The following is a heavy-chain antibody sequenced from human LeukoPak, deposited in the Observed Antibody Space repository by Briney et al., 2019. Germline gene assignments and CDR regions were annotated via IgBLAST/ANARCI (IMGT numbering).Heavy chain of an antibody. D-gene: IGHD3-3*01. Sequence: ASVTVSCKASGYTFTSYDINWVRQATGQGLEWMGWMNPNSGNTGYAQKFQGRVTITRNTSISTAYMELSNLRSEDTAVYYCARVLGYYDFGSGYYTSGNWFDPWGQGTLVTVSS. CDR2: MNPNSGNT. CDR1: GYTFTSYD. CDR3: ARVLGYYDFGSGYYTSGNWFDP. J-gene: IGHJ5*02. V-gene: IGHV1-8*03.